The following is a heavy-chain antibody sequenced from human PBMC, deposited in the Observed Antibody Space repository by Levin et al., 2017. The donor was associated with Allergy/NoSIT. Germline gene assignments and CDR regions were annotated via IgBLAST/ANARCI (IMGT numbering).Heavy chain of an antibody. CDR1: GFTFSDAW. CDR3: TTGYCGSASCAPGAY. CDR2: IKRKADGGTT. V-gene: IGHV3-15*01. J-gene: IGHJ4*02. Sequence: LSLTCAASGFTFSDAWMTWVRQAPGKGLEWVGRIKRKADGGTTDYAAPVQGRFTISRDDSKNTLYLQMNSLTTEDTAVYYCTTGYCGSASCAPGAYWGQGTLVTVSS. D-gene: IGHD2-2*01.